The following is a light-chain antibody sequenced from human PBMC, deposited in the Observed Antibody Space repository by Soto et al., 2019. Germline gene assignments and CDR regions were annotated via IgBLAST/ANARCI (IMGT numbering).Light chain of an antibody. CDR3: SSYGGSKV. V-gene: IGLV2-8*01. J-gene: IGLJ3*02. CDR1: SSDVGGNDY. Sequence: QSALTQPPSASGSPGQSVAISCTGTSSDVGGNDYVSWYQQHPGKAPKLIIFEVNKRPSGVPDRFSGSKSGNTASLTVSGLQADDEADYYCSSYGGSKVFGGGTQLTVL. CDR2: EVN.